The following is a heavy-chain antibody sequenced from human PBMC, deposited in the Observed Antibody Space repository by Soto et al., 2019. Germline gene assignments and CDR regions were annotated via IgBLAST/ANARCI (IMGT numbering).Heavy chain of an antibody. D-gene: IGHD5-12*01. CDR2: ISSSSSTI. J-gene: IGHJ6*03. CDR3: ARDLEDSGYDGMEAHLGPAHMDV. CDR1: GFTFSSYS. Sequence: EVQLVESGGGLVQPGGSLRLSCAASGFTFSSYSMNWVRQAPGKGLEWVSYISSSSSTIYYADSVKGRFTISRDNAKNSLYLQMNSLRAEDTAVYYCARDLEDSGYDGMEAHLGPAHMDVWGKGTTVTVSS. V-gene: IGHV3-48*01.